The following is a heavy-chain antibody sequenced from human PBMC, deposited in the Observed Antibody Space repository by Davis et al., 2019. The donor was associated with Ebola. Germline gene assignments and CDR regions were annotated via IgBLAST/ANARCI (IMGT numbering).Heavy chain of an antibody. D-gene: IGHD3-3*01. CDR1: GYSISSGYY. V-gene: IGHV4-38-2*02. CDR3: ARGRAIFNVPDY. Sequence: SETLSLTCTVSGYSISSGYYWGWIRQPPGKGLEWIGSIYYSGSTYYNPSLKSRVTISVDTSKNQFSLKLSSVTAADTAVYYCARGRAIFNVPDYWGQGTLVTVSS. J-gene: IGHJ4*02. CDR2: IYYSGST.